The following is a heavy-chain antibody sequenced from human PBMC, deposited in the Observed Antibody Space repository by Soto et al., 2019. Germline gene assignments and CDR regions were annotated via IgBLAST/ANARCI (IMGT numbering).Heavy chain of an antibody. CDR3: ARSVSFITPRPDY. D-gene: IGHD6-6*01. CDR1: CYTSTSYG. CDR2: ISAYNGNT. Sequence: ASVKVSCNASCYTSTSYGISWVRQSPGQGLEWMGLISAYNGNTNYAQKLQGRVTMTTDTSISTAYMEVSRLRSDDTAVYYCARSVSFITPRPDYWGQGTLVTVSS. V-gene: IGHV1-18*04. J-gene: IGHJ4*02.